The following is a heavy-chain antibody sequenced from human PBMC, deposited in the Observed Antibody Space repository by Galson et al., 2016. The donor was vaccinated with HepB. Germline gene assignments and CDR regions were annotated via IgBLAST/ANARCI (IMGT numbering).Heavy chain of an antibody. J-gene: IGHJ6*03. CDR3: ASELGWLDGLYYYYLDV. Sequence: SLRLSCAASESTFRRYGLHWVRQAPGKGLEWVAMISYDGSNYNYADSVQGRFTISRDNSQSTLFLQMSSLRVEDTAVYYCASELGWLDGLYYYYLDVWGKGTTVTVSS. V-gene: IGHV3-30*03. D-gene: IGHD3-10*01. CDR2: ISYDGSNY. CDR1: ESTFRRYG.